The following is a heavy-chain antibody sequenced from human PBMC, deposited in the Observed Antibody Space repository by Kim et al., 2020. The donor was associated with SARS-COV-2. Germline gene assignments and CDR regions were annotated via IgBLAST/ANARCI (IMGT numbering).Heavy chain of an antibody. CDR1: GYTFTGYY. D-gene: IGHD6-13*01. Sequence: ASVKVSCKASGYTFTGYYIHWVRQAPGQGLEWMGWINPNSGVTNYAQKFQGRVTMTRDTSISAAYMELSRLRSDDTAVYYCARDLAAAGGDYGMDVWGQGTTVTVSS. J-gene: IGHJ6*02. CDR2: INPNSGVT. CDR3: ARDLAAAGGDYGMDV. V-gene: IGHV1-2*02.